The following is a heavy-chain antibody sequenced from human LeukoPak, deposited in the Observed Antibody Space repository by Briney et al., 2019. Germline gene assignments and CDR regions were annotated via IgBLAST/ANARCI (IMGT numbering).Heavy chain of an antibody. V-gene: IGHV3-66*01. CDR1: GFTVSSNY. D-gene: IGHD1-26*01. CDR3: ARISEAYYYYGMDV. J-gene: IGHJ6*02. Sequence: PGGSLRLSCAASGFTVSSNYMSWVRQAPGKGLGWVSVIYSGGRTDYADSVKGRFTISRDNSKNTLYFQMSSLRAEDTAVYYCARISEAYYYYGMDVWGQGTTVTVSS. CDR2: IYSGGRT.